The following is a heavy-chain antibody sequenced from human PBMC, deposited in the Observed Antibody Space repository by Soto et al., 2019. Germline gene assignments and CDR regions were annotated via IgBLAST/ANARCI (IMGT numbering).Heavy chain of an antibody. CDR3: ARGGLRFLEGPNAEGVKGPFDP. Sequence: PSETLSLTCTVSGGSISSYYWSWIRQPPGKGLEWIGYIYYSGSTNYNPSLKSRVTISVDTSKNQFSLKLSSVTAADTAVYYCARGGLRFLEGPNAEGVKGPFDPWGQGTLVTVS. CDR1: GGSISSYY. CDR2: IYYSGST. V-gene: IGHV4-59*01. J-gene: IGHJ5*02. D-gene: IGHD3-3*01.